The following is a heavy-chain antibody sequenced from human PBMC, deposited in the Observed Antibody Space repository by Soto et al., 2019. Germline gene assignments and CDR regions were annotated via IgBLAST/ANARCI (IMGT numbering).Heavy chain of an antibody. CDR2: IASNGQT. Sequence: TGGSLRLSCAASEITFSNYYMNWIRQAPGKGLEWVSSIASNGQTFYTDSVKGRFTISRDNAKNSLYLQMNSLRVEDTALYYCVGTHHSLDYWGQGTLVPVSS. CDR3: VGTHHSLDY. D-gene: IGHD7-27*01. CDR1: EITFSNYY. J-gene: IGHJ4*02. V-gene: IGHV3-21*06.